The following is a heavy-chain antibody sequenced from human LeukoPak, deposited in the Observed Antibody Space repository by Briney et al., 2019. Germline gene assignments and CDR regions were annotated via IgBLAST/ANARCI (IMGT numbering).Heavy chain of an antibody. CDR2: INPSGGST. D-gene: IGHD3-10*01. V-gene: IGHV1-46*01. CDR1: GYTFTSYY. J-gene: IGHJ6*03. Sequence: ASVKVSCKASGYTFTSYYMHWVRQAPGQGLEWMGIINPSGGSTSYAQKFQGRVTMTRDMSTSTAYMELRSLRSDDTAVYYCARDPGLWFGDSYRDVWGKGTTVTISS. CDR3: ARDPGLWFGDSYRDV.